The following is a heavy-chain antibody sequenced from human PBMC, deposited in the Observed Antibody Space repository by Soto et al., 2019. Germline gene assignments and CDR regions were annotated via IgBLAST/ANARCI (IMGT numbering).Heavy chain of an antibody. CDR3: AKLSGGYYPFLDY. V-gene: IGHV3-23*01. D-gene: IGHD3-10*01. CDR2: ISGSGGST. Sequence: GGSLRLSCAASGFTFSSYAMSGVRQAPGKGLEWVSAISGSGGSTYYADSVKGRFTISRDNSKNTLYLQMHSLRAEDTAVYYCAKLSGGYYPFLDYWGKGTLVTVSS. CDR1: GFTFSSYA. J-gene: IGHJ4*02.